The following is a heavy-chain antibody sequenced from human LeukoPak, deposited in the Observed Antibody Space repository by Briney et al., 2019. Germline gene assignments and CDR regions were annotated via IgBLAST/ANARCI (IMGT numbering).Heavy chain of an antibody. CDR3: AREYSSSSNRLWYFDY. D-gene: IGHD6-6*01. CDR1: GYTFTGYF. CDR2: INPNSGGT. J-gene: IGHJ4*02. Sequence: ASVKVSCKASGYTFTGYFMHWVRQAPGQGLEWMGWINPNSGGTNYAQKFQGRVTMTRDTSISTAYMELSRLRSDDTAVYYCAREYSSSSNRLWYFDYWGQGTLVTVSS. V-gene: IGHV1-2*02.